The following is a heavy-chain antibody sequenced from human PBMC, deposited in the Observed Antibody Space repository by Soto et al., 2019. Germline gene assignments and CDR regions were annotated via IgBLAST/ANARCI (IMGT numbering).Heavy chain of an antibody. J-gene: IGHJ4*02. CDR2: ISGSGGST. Sequence: GGSLRLSCAASGFTFSSYAMSWVRQAPGKGLEWVSAISGSGGSTYYADSVKGRFTISRDNSKNTLYLQMNSLRAEDTAVYSCAKLSGCSGGSCYSPFDYWGQGTLVTVSS. D-gene: IGHD2-15*01. CDR1: GFTFSSYA. V-gene: IGHV3-23*01. CDR3: AKLSGCSGGSCYSPFDY.